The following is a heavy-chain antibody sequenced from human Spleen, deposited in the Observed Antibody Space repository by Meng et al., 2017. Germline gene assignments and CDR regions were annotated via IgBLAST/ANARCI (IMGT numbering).Heavy chain of an antibody. D-gene: IGHD3-22*01. CDR1: GFTFSSYA. CDR2: IGVRNFRT. J-gene: IGHJ4*02. CDR3: AKGKHSSAWDLFDY. V-gene: IGHV3-23*01. Sequence: ESLKISCAVSGFTFSSYAMNWVRQAPGRGLEWVSSIGVRNFRTFYAYADSVKGRFTISRDNSNSTLYLQMNSLRAEDTAVYYCAKGKHSSAWDLFDYWGQGTLVTVSS.